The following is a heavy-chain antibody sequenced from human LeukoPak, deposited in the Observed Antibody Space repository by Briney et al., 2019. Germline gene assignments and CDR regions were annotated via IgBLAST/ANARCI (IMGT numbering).Heavy chain of an antibody. CDR3: ARDLGYSSGWALDY. D-gene: IGHD6-19*01. J-gene: IGHJ4*02. Sequence: GGSLRLSCAASGFTFSSYWMSWVRQAPGKGRERVANIKQDGSEKYYVDSVKGRFTISRDNAKNSLYLQMNSLRAEDTAVYYCARDLGYSSGWALDYWGQGTLVTVSS. CDR2: IKQDGSEK. CDR1: GFTFSSYW. V-gene: IGHV3-7*01.